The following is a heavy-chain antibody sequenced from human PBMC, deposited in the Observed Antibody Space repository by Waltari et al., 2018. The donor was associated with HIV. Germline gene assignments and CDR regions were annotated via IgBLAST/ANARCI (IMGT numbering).Heavy chain of an antibody. CDR1: AFTFSTSA. V-gene: IGHV3-33*01. CDR2: IWYDGSNK. CDR3: ARGVADLPATPDY. D-gene: IGHD2-2*01. J-gene: IGHJ4*02. Sequence: QVQLVESGGGVVQPGRSLRLSCAASAFTFSTSAMPRVRQAPGKGLEWVAVIWYDGSNKYYADSVKGRFTISRDNSKNTLYLQMNSLRAEDTAVYYCARGVADLPATPDYWGQGTLVTVSS.